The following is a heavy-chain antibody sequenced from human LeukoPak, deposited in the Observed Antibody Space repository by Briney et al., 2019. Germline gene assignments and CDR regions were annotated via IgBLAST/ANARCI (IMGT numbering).Heavy chain of an antibody. CDR3: ARDPLYSSGPISHDF. Sequence: ASVKVSFTSSVYTFIFFYIHWVRQAPGQGLEWMGWINSNSGVPNYAQKFQGRVTMTRDTSISTAYIQLSSLRSGDTAVYYCARDPLYSSGPISHDFWGQGTLVTVSS. CDR2: INSNSGVP. V-gene: IGHV1-2*02. CDR1: VYTFIFFY. J-gene: IGHJ4*02. D-gene: IGHD3-22*01.